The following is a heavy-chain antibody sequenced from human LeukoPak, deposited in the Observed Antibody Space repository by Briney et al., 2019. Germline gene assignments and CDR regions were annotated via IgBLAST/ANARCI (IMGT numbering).Heavy chain of an antibody. V-gene: IGHV1-69*13. CDR3: ARAYMTATRHFDS. CDR2: IIPIFGTP. CDR1: GGTFSSYT. Sequence: SVKVSCKTSGGTFSSYTISWVRQAPGQGLEWMGGIIPIFGTPHYAQKFQDRVTITADASTSTAYMELSSLRSEDTAVYYCARAYMTATRHFDSWGKGTTVTISS. D-gene: IGHD2-21*02. J-gene: IGHJ6*04.